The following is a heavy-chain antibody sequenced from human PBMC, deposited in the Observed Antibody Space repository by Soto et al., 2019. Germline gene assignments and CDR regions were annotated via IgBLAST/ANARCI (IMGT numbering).Heavy chain of an antibody. J-gene: IGHJ6*02. CDR3: ARTLGGIFGVVGWYYGMDV. CDR1: GYTFTSYY. D-gene: IGHD3-3*01. Sequence: GASVKVSCKASGYTFTSYYMHWVRQAPGQGLEWMGIINPSGGSTSYAQKFQGRVTMTRDTSTSTVYMELSSLRSEDTAVYYCARTLGGIFGVVGWYYGMDVWGQGTTVTVSS. CDR2: INPSGGST. V-gene: IGHV1-46*01.